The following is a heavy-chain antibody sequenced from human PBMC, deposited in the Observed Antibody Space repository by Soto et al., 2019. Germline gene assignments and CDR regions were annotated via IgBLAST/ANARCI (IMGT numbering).Heavy chain of an antibody. CDR3: ERHPALRFLHSLLISINLDGPG. V-gene: IGHV3-74*01. CDR1: GFTFSSYW. Sequence: PGGSLRLSCAASGFTFSSYWMHWVRQAPGKGLVWVSRINSDGSSTSYADSVKGRFTISRDNAKNSLYLQMNTLRTDDTALFCCERHPALRFLHSLLISINLDGPGWGQGTTVTVAS. D-gene: IGHD3-3*01. J-gene: IGHJ6*02. CDR2: INSDGSST.